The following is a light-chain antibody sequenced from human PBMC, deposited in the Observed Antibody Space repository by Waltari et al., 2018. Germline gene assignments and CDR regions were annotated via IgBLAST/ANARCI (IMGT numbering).Light chain of an antibody. V-gene: IGKV2-30*01. Sequence: DVVMTQSPLSLPVTLGQPDSISCRSSQSLVYSDGNTYLNWFQQRPGQSPRRLIYKVSNRDSGVPDRFSGSGSGTDFTLKISRVEAEDVGVYYCMQGTHWLYTFGQGTKLEIK. CDR3: MQGTHWLYT. CDR2: KVS. CDR1: QSLVYSDGNTY. J-gene: IGKJ2*01.